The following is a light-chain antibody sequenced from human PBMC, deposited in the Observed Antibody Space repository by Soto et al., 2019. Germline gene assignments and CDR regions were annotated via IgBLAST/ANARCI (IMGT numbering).Light chain of an antibody. CDR3: QQYKDSFPYT. V-gene: IGKV1-5*03. CDR1: QRISTW. CDR2: KAS. J-gene: IGKJ2*01. Sequence: DIQLTQSPSTLSASVGDRVTITCRASQRISTWLAWYQQKPGTAPKLLIYKASTLESGVPSRFSGSRSGTEFTLTVSRLQPDDCAADNCQQYKDSFPYTFGQGTKLGIK.